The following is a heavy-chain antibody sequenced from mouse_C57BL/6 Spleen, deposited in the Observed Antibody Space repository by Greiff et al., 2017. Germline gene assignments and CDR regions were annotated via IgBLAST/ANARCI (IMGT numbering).Heavy chain of an antibody. Sequence: VQLQQSGPELVKPGASVKMSCKASGYTFTDYNMHWVKQSHGKSLEWIGYINPNNGGTSYNQKFKGKATLTVNESSSTAYMELRSLTSEDSAVYYCATTVVAFDYWGQGTTLTVSS. CDR1: GYTFTDYN. CDR2: INPNNGGT. V-gene: IGHV1-22*01. J-gene: IGHJ2*01. D-gene: IGHD1-1*01. CDR3: ATTVVAFDY.